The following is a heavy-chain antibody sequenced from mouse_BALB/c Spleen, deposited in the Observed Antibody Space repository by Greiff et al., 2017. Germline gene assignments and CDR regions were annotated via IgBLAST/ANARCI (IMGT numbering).Heavy chain of an antibody. V-gene: IGHV1S127*01. CDR2: IDPSDSYT. CDR3: TRDYGSPHYFDD. CDR1: GYTFTSYW. Sequence: VQLQQPGAELVKPGASVKMSCKASGYTFTSYWMHWVKQRPGQGLEWIGVIDPSDSYTSYNQKFKGKATLTVDTSSSTAYMQLSSLTSEDSAVYYCTRDYGSPHYFDDWGQGTTLTVSS. D-gene: IGHD1-1*01. J-gene: IGHJ2*01.